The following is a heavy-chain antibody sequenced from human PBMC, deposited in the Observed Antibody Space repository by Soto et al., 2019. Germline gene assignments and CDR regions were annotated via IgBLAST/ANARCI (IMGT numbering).Heavy chain of an antibody. Sequence: EVQLLESGGGLVQPGGSLRLSCAASGFTFSSYAMSWVRQAPGKGLEWVSGISGTGGSTYYADSVKGRFTISRDNSKNTLYLQMNRLRAEDTAVYYCAKVRGAVAGTDYYFDYWGQGTLVTVSS. J-gene: IGHJ4*02. V-gene: IGHV3-23*01. CDR2: ISGTGGST. CDR3: AKVRGAVAGTDYYFDY. CDR1: GFTFSSYA. D-gene: IGHD6-19*01.